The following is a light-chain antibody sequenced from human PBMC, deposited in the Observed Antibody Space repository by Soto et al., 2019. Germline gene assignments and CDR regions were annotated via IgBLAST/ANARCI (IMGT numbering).Light chain of an antibody. V-gene: IGKV1-5*03. Sequence: EIQMYMSPSAVSAYVGDRVTITCRAGQSISNWLAWHQQKPGKAPKLLIYKASTLESGVPSRFSGSGSGTEFTLTISSLQPDDFAPYCCQQYDSHSRTSGQGTKVDIK. CDR1: QSISNW. J-gene: IGKJ1*01. CDR3: QQYDSHSRT. CDR2: KAS.